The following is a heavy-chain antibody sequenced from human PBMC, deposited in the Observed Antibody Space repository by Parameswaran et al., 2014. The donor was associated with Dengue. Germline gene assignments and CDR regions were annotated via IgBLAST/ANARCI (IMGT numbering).Heavy chain of an antibody. CDR2: IYHSGST. V-gene: IGHV4-38-2*02. D-gene: IGHD1-26*01. CDR3: ARAGRREWELLLDY. Sequence: WIRQPPGKGLEWIGSIYHSGSTYYNPSLKSRVTISVDTSKNQFSLKLGSMTAADTAVYYCARAGRREWELLLDYWGQGTLVTVSS. J-gene: IGHJ4*02.